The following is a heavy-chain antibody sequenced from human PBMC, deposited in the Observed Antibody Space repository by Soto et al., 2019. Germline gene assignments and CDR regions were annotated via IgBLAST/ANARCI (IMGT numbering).Heavy chain of an antibody. Sequence: LRLSCAVPKFTFGDYWMSWVRQAPGKGLEWISNIKQDGSDKNYADSVKGRFTISRDNADNSMYLQMNSLRAEDTAVYYCATLSYGQLRYFDNWGQGTLVTVSS. V-gene: IGHV3-7*01. CDR1: KFTFGDYW. CDR2: IKQDGSDK. CDR3: ATLSYGQLRYFDN. D-gene: IGHD3-16*02. J-gene: IGHJ4*02.